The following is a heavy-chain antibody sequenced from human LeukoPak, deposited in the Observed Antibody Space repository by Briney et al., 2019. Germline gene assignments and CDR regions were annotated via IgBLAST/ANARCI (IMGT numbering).Heavy chain of an antibody. D-gene: IGHD3-3*01. V-gene: IGHV3-11*01. CDR2: ISSSGSTI. J-gene: IGHJ3*02. CDR3: ARGWRAPGFAFDI. CDR1: GFTFSDYY. Sequence: GGSLRVSCAASGFTFSDYYMNWIRQGPGKGLEWVSYISSSGSTIDYADSVKGRFTISRDNAKNSLYLQMNSLRAEDTAVYYCARGWRAPGFAFDIWGQGTMVTVSS.